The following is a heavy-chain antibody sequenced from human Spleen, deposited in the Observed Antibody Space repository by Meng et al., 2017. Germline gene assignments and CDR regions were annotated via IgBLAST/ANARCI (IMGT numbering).Heavy chain of an antibody. D-gene: IGHD6-19*01. Sequence: EVLLVESGGGLVQPGGSRRRSCVVSGFTVYSNSMHWVRQAPGKGLELVSAISDTGGRTYYADSVKDRFTISRDNSKSTLFLQMNSLRAEDTAVYYCAKGGRYSSGYDSWGQGTLVTVSS. CDR2: ISDTGGRT. CDR3: AKGGRYSSGYDS. CDR1: GFTVYSNS. J-gene: IGHJ4*02. V-gene: IGHV3-23*04.